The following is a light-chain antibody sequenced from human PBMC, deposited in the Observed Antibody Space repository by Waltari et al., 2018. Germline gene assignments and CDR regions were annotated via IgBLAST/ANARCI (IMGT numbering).Light chain of an antibody. CDR3: QHYYSYPLT. J-gene: IGKJ4*01. CDR1: QSISSG. Sequence: DIQMTQSPSTLSASVGDRVTITCRASQSISSGLAWYQQKPGKPPKLLIYKASSLERGVPSRFSGSGSGTEFTLTINSLQPDDFATYYCQHYYSYPLTFGGGTKVEIK. CDR2: KAS. V-gene: IGKV1-5*03.